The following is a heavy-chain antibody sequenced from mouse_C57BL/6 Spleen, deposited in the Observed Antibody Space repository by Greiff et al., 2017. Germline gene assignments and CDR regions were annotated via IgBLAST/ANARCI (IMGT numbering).Heavy chain of an antibody. CDR1: GYTFTSYW. CDR3: ARDYSSSGFAY. V-gene: IGHV1-7*01. CDR2: INPSSGYT. Sequence: QVQLKQSGAELAKPGASVKLSCKASGYTFTSYWMHWVKQRPGQGLEWIGYINPSSGYTKYNQKFKDKATLTADKSSSTAYMQLSSLTYEDSAVDYCARDYSSSGFAYWGQGTLVTVSA. J-gene: IGHJ3*01. D-gene: IGHD1-1*01.